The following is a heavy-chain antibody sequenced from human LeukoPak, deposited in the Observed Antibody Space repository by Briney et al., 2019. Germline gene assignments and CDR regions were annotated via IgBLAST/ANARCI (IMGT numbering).Heavy chain of an antibody. V-gene: IGHV1-18*01. J-gene: IGHJ6*02. Sequence: ASVKVSCKASGYTFTSYGISWVRQAPGQGLEWMGWISAYNGNTNYAQKLQGRVTMTTDTSTSTAHMELRSLRSDDTAVYYCARFYDSSGYYPKDYYYGMDVWGQGTTVTVSS. CDR3: ARFYDSSGYYPKDYYYGMDV. CDR1: GYTFTSYG. CDR2: ISAYNGNT. D-gene: IGHD3-22*01.